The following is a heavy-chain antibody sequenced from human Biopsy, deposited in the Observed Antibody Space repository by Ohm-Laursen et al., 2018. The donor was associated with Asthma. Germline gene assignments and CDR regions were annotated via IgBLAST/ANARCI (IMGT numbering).Heavy chain of an antibody. CDR1: GFTFANYT. CDR2: ISYDGRNT. D-gene: IGHD3-22*01. CDR3: ARGGLHYCEYYGMDV. Sequence: SLRLSCAASGFTFANYTMHWVRQAPGKGLEWVTIISYDGRNTYYADSVEGRFTISRDNSKNTLFLQMSSLRPEDTAVYYCARGGLHYCEYYGMDVWGQGTTVTVSS. V-gene: IGHV3-30*04. J-gene: IGHJ6*02.